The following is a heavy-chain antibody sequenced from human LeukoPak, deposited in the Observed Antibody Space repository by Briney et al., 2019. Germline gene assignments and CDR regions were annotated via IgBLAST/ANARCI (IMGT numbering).Heavy chain of an antibody. Sequence: GGSLRLSCAASGFTFSSYGMQWVRQAPGKGLEWVAVIWYDGSNKYYADSVKGRFTISRDNSKNTLYPQMNSLRAEDTAVYYCAKDRGQQLVLDYWGQGTLVTVSS. CDR2: IWYDGSNK. V-gene: IGHV3-33*06. J-gene: IGHJ4*02. CDR1: GFTFSSYG. D-gene: IGHD6-13*01. CDR3: AKDRGQQLVLDY.